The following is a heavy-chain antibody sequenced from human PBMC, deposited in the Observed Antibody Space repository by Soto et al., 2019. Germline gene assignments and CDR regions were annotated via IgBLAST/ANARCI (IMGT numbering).Heavy chain of an antibody. CDR2: IKSKTDGGTT. Sequence: SCKASGYTFTSYGISWVRQAPGKGLEWVGRIKSKTDGGTTDYAAPVKGRFTISRDDSKNTLYLQMNSLKTEDTAVYYCTTASNCGGDCYPGDGAFDIWGQGTMVTVPS. D-gene: IGHD2-21*01. CDR1: GYTFTSYG. CDR3: TTASNCGGDCYPGDGAFDI. J-gene: IGHJ3*02. V-gene: IGHV3-15*01.